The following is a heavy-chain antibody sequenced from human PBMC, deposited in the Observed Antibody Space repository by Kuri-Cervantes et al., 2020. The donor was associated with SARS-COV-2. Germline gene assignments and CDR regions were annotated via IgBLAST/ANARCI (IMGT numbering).Heavy chain of an antibody. V-gene: IGHV4-59*02. CDR3: ARDNIPFSGSGFDS. Sequence: SETLSLTCTVSGGSVSGYYWTWMRQLPGKGLEGIGYFYSSGITNNDPSLKTRGTISADTSKNQFSLKLTSVTAADSAVCYCARDNIPFSGSGFDSWGPGALVTVSS. J-gene: IGHJ4*02. CDR1: GGSVSGYY. D-gene: IGHD1-26*01. CDR2: FYSSGIT.